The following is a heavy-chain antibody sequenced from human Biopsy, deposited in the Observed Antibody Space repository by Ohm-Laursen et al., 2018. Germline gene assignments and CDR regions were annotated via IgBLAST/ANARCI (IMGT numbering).Heavy chain of an antibody. D-gene: IGHD3-3*01. V-gene: IGHV4-59*01. CDR1: GGSIISYY. Sequence: GTLSLTCSVSGGSIISYYWTWIRQPPGKGLEWIGHVYNGGITNYNPSLKSRVTISKDTSKNQFSLQVNSVTAADTAVYYRARTPRDSFWSGSYKRGLWFDPWGQGTLVIVSS. CDR2: VYNGGIT. J-gene: IGHJ5*02. CDR3: ARTPRDSFWSGSYKRGLWFDP.